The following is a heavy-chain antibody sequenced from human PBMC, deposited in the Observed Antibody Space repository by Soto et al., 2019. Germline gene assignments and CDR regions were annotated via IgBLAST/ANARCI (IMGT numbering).Heavy chain of an antibody. CDR2: IYYSGST. CDR1: GGSISSSSYY. J-gene: IGHJ4*02. V-gene: IGHV4-39*01. D-gene: IGHD3-3*01. Sequence: QLQLQESGPGLVKPSETLSLTCTVSGGSISSSSYYWGWIRQPPGKGLEWIGSIYYSGSTYYNPSLKSRVTISVDTSKNQFSLKLSSVTAADTAVYYCARHRFGGRFWSGYPQLYYFDYWGQGTLVTVSS. CDR3: ARHRFGGRFWSGYPQLYYFDY.